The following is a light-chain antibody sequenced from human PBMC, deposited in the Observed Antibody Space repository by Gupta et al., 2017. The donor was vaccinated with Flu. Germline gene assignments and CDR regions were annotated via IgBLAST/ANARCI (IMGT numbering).Light chain of an antibody. Sequence: QSALTQPASVSGSPGQSIAISCTGSSSDIGAYDYVSWYQQHPGKAPKLIIYNVNNRPSGVSSRFSGSKSGTTASLTISGLQAEDESQYYCDAYGAVGVFGGGTKVTVL. J-gene: IGLJ3*02. CDR3: DAYGAVGV. V-gene: IGLV2-14*03. CDR1: SSDIGAYDY. CDR2: NVN.